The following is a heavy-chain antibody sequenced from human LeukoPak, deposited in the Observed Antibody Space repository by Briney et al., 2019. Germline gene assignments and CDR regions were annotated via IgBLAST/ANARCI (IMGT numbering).Heavy chain of an antibody. Sequence: SVKVSCKASGGTFSSYAISWVRQAPGQGLEWIGGIIPIFGTANHAQKFQGRVTITADESTSTAYMELSSLRSEDTAVYYCAREADYDFWSGISRAFDYWGQGTLVTVSS. D-gene: IGHD3-3*01. CDR1: GGTFSSYA. V-gene: IGHV1-69*13. CDR3: AREADYDFWSGISRAFDY. J-gene: IGHJ4*02. CDR2: IIPIFGTA.